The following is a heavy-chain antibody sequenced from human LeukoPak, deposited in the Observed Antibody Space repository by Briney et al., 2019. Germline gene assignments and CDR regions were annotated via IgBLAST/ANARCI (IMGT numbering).Heavy chain of an antibody. CDR2: ISSSGSTI. J-gene: IGHJ4*02. CDR1: GFTFSSYE. V-gene: IGHV3-48*03. Sequence: HPGGSLRLSCAASGFTFSSYEMNWVRQAPGKGLEWVSYISSSGSTIYYADSVKGRFTIPRDNAKNSLYLQMNSLRAEDTAVYYCARVATRGAYFDYWGQGTLVTVSS. CDR3: ARVATRGAYFDY. D-gene: IGHD5-12*01.